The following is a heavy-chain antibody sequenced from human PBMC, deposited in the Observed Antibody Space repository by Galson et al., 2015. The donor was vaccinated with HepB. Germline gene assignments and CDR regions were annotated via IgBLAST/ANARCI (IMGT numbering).Heavy chain of an antibody. CDR3: ARDLRWKLGTVTGGY. CDR2: INPNSGGT. V-gene: IGHV1-2*02. D-gene: IGHD4-17*01. CDR1: GYTFTGYY. Sequence: CKASGYTFTGYYMHWVRQAPGQGLEWMGWINPNSGGTNYAQKFQGRVTMTRDTSISTAYMELSRLRSDDTAVYYCARDLRWKLGTVTGGYWGQGTLVTVSS. J-gene: IGHJ4*02.